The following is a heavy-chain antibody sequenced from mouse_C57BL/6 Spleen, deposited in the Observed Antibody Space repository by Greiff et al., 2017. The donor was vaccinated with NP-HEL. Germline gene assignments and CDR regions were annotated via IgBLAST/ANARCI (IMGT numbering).Heavy chain of an antibody. CDR3: ARSSSGPYFDY. V-gene: IGHV5-4*03. CDR1: GFTFSSYA. D-gene: IGHD3-2*02. J-gene: IGHJ2*01. CDR2: ISDGGSYT. Sequence: DVKLVESGGGLVKPGGSLKLSCAASGFTFSSYAMSWVRQTPEKRLEWVATISDGGSYTYYPDNVKGRFTISRDNAKNNLYLQMSHLKSEDTAMYYCARSSSGPYFDYWGQGTTLTVSS.